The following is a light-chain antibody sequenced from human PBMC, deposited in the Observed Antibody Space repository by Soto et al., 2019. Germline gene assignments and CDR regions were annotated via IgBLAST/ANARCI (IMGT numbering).Light chain of an antibody. J-gene: IGLJ2*01. CDR1: SSNIGAGYD. CDR2: GNS. V-gene: IGLV1-40*01. CDR3: QSYDSSRHVV. Sequence: QSVLTRPPSVSGAPGQRVTISCTGSSSNIGAGYDVHWYQQLPGTAPKLLIYGNSNRPSGVPDRFSGSKSGTSASLAITGLQAEDEADYYCQSYDSSRHVVFGGGTKLTVL.